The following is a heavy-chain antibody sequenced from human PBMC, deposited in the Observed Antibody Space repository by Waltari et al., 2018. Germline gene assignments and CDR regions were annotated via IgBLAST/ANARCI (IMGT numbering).Heavy chain of an antibody. CDR3: SWSLDY. CDR1: GFSFSTSW. V-gene: IGHV3-7*01. Sequence: EVQLVESGGGLVQPGGSLRLFGAVSGFSFSTSWMDWVRQAPGKGLEWVANINHDGSEISYVDSVKGRVTISRDNAKNSLYLQMNSLRAEDTAIYYCSWSLDYLGHGTLVTVSS. J-gene: IGHJ4*01. CDR2: INHDGSEI.